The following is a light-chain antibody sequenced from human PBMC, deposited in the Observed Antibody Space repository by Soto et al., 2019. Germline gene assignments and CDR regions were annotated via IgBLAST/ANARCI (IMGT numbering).Light chain of an antibody. J-gene: IGKJ2*01. CDR2: AAS. Sequence: DIQMTQSPASVSASVGDSVTITCRASQGISSWLAWYQHKPGKAPKLLIYAASSLQSGVPSRFSGSGSGTDFTLTISSLQPEDFATYYCQQANSFPRTFGQGTKLEIK. CDR1: QGISSW. CDR3: QQANSFPRT. V-gene: IGKV1-12*01.